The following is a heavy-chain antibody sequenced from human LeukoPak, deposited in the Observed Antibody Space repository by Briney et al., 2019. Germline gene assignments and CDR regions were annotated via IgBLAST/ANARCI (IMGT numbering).Heavy chain of an antibody. V-gene: IGHV4-34*01. J-gene: IGHJ4*02. CDR2: INHSGST. CDR3: AIKETAMVTAYIDY. D-gene: IGHD5-18*01. Sequence: SSETLSLTCAVYGGSFSGYDWSWIRQPPGKGLEWIGEINHSGSTNYNPSLKSRVTISADTSKNQFSLKLSSVTAADTAVYYCAIKETAMVTAYIDYWGQGTLVTVSS. CDR1: GGSFSGYD.